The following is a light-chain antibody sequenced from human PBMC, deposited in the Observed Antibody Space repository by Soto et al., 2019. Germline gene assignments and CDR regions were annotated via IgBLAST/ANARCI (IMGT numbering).Light chain of an antibody. CDR1: SSNIGAGYD. V-gene: IGLV1-40*01. CDR2: GNS. J-gene: IGLJ3*02. CDR3: QSSDSSQSGSV. Sequence: QSVLTQPPSVSGAPGQRVTISCTGSSSNIGAGYDVHWYQQLPGTAPKLLIYGNSNRPSGVPDRFSGSKSGTSASLAITGLQGGDEADYYRQSSDSSQSGSVFGGGTKLTVL.